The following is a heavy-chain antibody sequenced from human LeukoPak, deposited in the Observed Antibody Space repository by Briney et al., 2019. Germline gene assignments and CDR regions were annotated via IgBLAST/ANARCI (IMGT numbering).Heavy chain of an antibody. CDR3: ARGRGYSYGYVINYYMDV. CDR2: IKQDGSEK. V-gene: IGHV3-7*01. CDR1: GFTFSSYW. Sequence: PGGSLRLSCAASGFTFSSYWMSWVRQAPGKGLEWVANIKQDGSEKYYVDSVKGRFTISRDNAKNSLYLQMNSLRAEDTAVYYCARGRGYSYGYVINYYMDVWGKGTTVTVSS. D-gene: IGHD5-18*01. J-gene: IGHJ6*03.